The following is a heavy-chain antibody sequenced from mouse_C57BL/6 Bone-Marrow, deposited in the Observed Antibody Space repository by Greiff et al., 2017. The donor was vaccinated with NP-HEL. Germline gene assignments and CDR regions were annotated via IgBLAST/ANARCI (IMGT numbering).Heavy chain of an antibody. CDR1: GYTFTSYW. Sequence: QVQLQQPGAELVMPGASVKLSCKASGYTFTSYWMHWVKQRPGQGLEWIGEIDPSDSYTNYNQKFKGKSTLTVDKSSSTAYMQLSSLTSEDSAVYYCARRDGYYYYFDYWGQGTTLTVSS. CDR3: ARRDGYYYYFDY. J-gene: IGHJ2*01. D-gene: IGHD2-3*01. V-gene: IGHV1-69*01. CDR2: IDPSDSYT.